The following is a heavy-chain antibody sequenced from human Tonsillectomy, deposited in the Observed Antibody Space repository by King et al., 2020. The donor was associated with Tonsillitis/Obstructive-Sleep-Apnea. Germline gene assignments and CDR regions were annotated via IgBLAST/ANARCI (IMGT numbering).Heavy chain of an antibody. CDR3: TRWRVGATYWFVP. J-gene: IGHJ5*02. CDR2: IRSKAYGGTT. Sequence: VQLVESGGGLVQPGRSLRLSCTASGFTFGDYAMSWVRQAPGKGLEWVGFIRSKAYGGTTEYAASVKGRFTISRDDSKSIAYLQMNSLKTEDTAVYYCTRWRVGATYWFVPWGQGTLVTVSS. D-gene: IGHD1-26*01. CDR1: GFTFGDYA. V-gene: IGHV3-49*04.